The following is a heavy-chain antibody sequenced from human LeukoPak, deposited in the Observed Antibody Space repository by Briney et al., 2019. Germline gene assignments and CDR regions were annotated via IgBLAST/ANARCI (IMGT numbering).Heavy chain of an antibody. CDR1: GFTFEDFT. J-gene: IGHJ4*02. Sequence: GGSLRLSCAASGFTFEDFTMHWVRHAPGKALEWVSLITWDGQNIEYQDSVKGRFTISRDNSENSLYLQMKSLKTEDTALYFCSKGDDRYGFDYWGQGTLVTVSS. D-gene: IGHD5-18*01. CDR2: ITWDGQNI. V-gene: IGHV3-43*01. CDR3: SKGDDRYGFDY.